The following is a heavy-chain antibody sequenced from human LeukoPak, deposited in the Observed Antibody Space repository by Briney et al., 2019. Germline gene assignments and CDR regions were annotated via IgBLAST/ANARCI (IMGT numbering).Heavy chain of an antibody. D-gene: IGHD3-9*01. Sequence: SETLSLTCTVSGGFISSSSYYWGWIRQPPGKGLEWIGSIYYSGSTNYNPSLKSRVTISVDTSKNQFSLKLSSVTAADTAVYYCARQGPNYDILTGYPRWFDPWGQGTLVTVSS. V-gene: IGHV4-39*01. CDR2: IYYSGST. CDR1: GGFISSSSYY. CDR3: ARQGPNYDILTGYPRWFDP. J-gene: IGHJ5*02.